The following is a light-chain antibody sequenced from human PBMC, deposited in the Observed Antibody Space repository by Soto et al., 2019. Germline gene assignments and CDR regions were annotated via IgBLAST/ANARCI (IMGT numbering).Light chain of an antibody. CDR1: STDIDNYDF. J-gene: IGLJ2*01. Sequence: QSALTQPASVSGSPGQSITISCSGTSTDIDNYDFVSWYQQHPGQAPKLIIFEVSNRPSGISDRFSGFKSANTAYLTISGVQPEDEADYHCSSYTTIKTVVFGGGTKVTVL. CDR2: EVS. CDR3: SSYTTIKTVV. V-gene: IGLV2-14*01.